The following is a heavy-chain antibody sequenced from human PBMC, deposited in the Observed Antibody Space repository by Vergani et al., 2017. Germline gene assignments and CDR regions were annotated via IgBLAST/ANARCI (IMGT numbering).Heavy chain of an antibody. CDR1: GFSFRNAW. V-gene: IGHV3-15*07. D-gene: IGHD1/OR15-1a*01. CDR3: TTDXRYWGDCSCAWLREQHYYGMDV. Sequence: EVQLVESGGGIVKPGGSLRLSCVASGFSFRNAWMNWVRRTPGKGLEWVGRIKSTFDRGTTDYAAAVKGRFTISRDDSKNTLFLQMNGLKTEDIGVYYCTTDXRYWGDCSCAWLREQHYYGMDVWGQGTTVTVSS. J-gene: IGHJ6*02. CDR2: IKSTFDRGTT.